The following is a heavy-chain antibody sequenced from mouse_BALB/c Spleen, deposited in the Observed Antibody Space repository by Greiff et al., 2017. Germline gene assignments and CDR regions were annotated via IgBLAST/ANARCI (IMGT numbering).Heavy chain of an antibody. Sequence: VQLKESGPGLVKPSQSLSLTCTVTGYSITSDYAWNWIRQFPGNKLEWMGYISYSGSTSYNPSLKSRISITRDTSKNQFFLQLNSVTTEDTATYYCARSRNSNSFDYWGQGTTLTVSS. CDR3: ARSRNSNSFDY. V-gene: IGHV3-2*02. CDR2: ISYSGST. J-gene: IGHJ2*01. CDR1: GYSITSDYA.